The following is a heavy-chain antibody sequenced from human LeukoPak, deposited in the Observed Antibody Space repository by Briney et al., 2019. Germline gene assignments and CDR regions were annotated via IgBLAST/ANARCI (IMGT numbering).Heavy chain of an antibody. CDR2: IHHSGST. V-gene: IGHV4-4*02. CDR1: GGSISSNNW. J-gene: IGHJ4*02. Sequence: SQTLSLTCAVSGGSISSNNWWSWVRQPPGKGLEWIGEIHHSGSTNYNASLKSRVTISVDKSKNQFSLRLTSVTAADTAVYYCVRDVGAAPDYYFDYWGQGTLVTVSS. D-gene: IGHD1-26*01. CDR3: VRDVGAAPDYYFDY.